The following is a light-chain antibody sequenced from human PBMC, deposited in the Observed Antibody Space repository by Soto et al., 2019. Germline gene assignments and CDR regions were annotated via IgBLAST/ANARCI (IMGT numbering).Light chain of an antibody. CDR3: SSYTSSSTLVV. Sequence: QSALTQPASVSGSPGQSITISCTGTSSDVGGYNYVSWYQHHPGKAPKRMIYEVSNRPSRVSNRFSGSKSGNTASLTISGLQAEDEADYYCSSYTSSSTLVVFGGGTKLTVL. V-gene: IGLV2-14*01. J-gene: IGLJ2*01. CDR2: EVS. CDR1: SSDVGGYNY.